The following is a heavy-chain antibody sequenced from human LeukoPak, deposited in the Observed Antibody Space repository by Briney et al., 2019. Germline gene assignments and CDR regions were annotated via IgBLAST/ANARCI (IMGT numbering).Heavy chain of an antibody. CDR2: ISGSGGGT. D-gene: IGHD2-15*01. CDR3: AKDRQLVAATMYYFDS. V-gene: IGHV3-23*01. J-gene: IGHJ4*02. Sequence: GGSLRLSCAASGFTFSSHAMTWVRQAPGNGLEWVSAISGSGGGTYYADSVKGRFTISRDNSKNTLYLQMNSLRAEDTAVYYCAKDRQLVAATMYYFDSWGQGTLVTVSS. CDR1: GFTFSSHA.